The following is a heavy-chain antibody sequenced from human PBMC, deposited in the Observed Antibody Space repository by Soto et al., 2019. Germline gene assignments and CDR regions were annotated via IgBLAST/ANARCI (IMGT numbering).Heavy chain of an antibody. J-gene: IGHJ3*02. V-gene: IGHV4-4*07. CDR3: VRDVESPGISGSWGAFDI. Sequence: QVQLQESGPGLVKPSETLSLICTVSGGSIRNYFWTWIRQPAGKGLEWIGRIYSSGNIVYNASLKSRVTMSIAMSKNQFSLKLSSTTAADTAVYYCVRDVESPGISGSWGAFDIWGQGTVVTVSS. D-gene: IGHD1-20*01. CDR1: GGSIRNYF. CDR2: IYSSGNI.